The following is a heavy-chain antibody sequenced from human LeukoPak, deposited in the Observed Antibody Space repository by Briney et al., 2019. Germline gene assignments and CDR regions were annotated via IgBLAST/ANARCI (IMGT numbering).Heavy chain of an antibody. CDR2: IRYDGSNK. CDR3: AKDSTMVRGVIMATDY. V-gene: IGHV3-30*02. D-gene: IGHD3-10*01. Sequence: GGSLRLSCAASGFTFSSYAMHWVRKAPGRGLEWVAFIRYDGSNKYYADSVKGRFTISRDNSKNTLYLQMNSLRAEDTAVYYCAKDSTMVRGVIMATDYWGQGTLVTVSS. CDR1: GFTFSSYA. J-gene: IGHJ4*02.